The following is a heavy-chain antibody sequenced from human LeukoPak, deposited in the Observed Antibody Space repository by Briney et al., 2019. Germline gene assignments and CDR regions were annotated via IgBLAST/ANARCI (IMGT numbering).Heavy chain of an antibody. D-gene: IGHD6-19*01. CDR2: INPNSGGT. CDR3: AREQWGRNYYYYGMDV. J-gene: IGHJ6*02. Sequence: ASVKVSCKASGYTFTGYYMHWVRQAPGQGLEWMGWINPNSGGTNYAQRLQGWVTMTRDTSISTAYMELSRLRSDDTAVYYCAREQWGRNYYYYGMDVWGQGTTVTVSS. CDR1: GYTFTGYY. V-gene: IGHV1-2*04.